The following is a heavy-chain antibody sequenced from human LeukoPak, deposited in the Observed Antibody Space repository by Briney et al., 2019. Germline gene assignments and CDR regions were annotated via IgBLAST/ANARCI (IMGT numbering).Heavy chain of an antibody. CDR3: ARDRSTVTGYY. J-gene: IGHJ4*02. D-gene: IGHD4-17*01. CDR1: GFTVSSNY. V-gene: IGHV3-66*02. CDR2: IYSGGST. Sequence: GGSLRLSCAASGFTVSSNYMSWVRQAPGKGLEWVSVIYSGGSTYYADSVKGRFTISRDNSKNTLYLQMNILRAEDTAVYYCARDRSTVTGYYWGQGTLVTVSS.